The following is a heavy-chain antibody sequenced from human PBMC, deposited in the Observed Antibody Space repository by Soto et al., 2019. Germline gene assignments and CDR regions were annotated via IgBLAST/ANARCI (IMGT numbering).Heavy chain of an antibody. D-gene: IGHD3-10*01. CDR2: LESDNGGT. J-gene: IGHJ6*02. V-gene: IGHV1-2*02. CDR3: ARDLCPLGSGSPCPTFGLDV. CDR1: GYSFTGHY. Sequence: QLQLVQSGSEVKPPGASVKVSCNASGYSFTGHYMHWVRQGSGERLEHLGWLESDNGGTYYAPKFQGRVTFTRDTATSTASMELTALQADDTADYFCARDLCPLGSGSPCPTFGLDVWGQGTTVTVS.